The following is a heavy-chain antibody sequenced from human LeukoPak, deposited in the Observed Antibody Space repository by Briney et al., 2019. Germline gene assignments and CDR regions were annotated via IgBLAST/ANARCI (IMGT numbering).Heavy chain of an antibody. Sequence: PGGSLTLSCAASGFTFTNYWMIWVRQAPGKGLEWVANINEDGSEKYYVGSVEGRFTISRDNARNSVFLQMNSLRGDDTAMYYCASSSYSSSSYWGQGTLVTVSS. CDR1: GFTFTNYW. CDR2: INEDGSEK. J-gene: IGHJ4*02. CDR3: ASSSYSSSSY. D-gene: IGHD6-6*01. V-gene: IGHV3-7*01.